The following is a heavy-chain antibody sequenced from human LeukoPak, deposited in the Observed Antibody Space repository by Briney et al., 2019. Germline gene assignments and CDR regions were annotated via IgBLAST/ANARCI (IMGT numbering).Heavy chain of an antibody. CDR2: IKQDGSGK. Sequence: GGSLRLSCAASGFTFSSYWMSWVRQAPGKGLEWVANIKQDGSGKYYVDSVKGRFTISRDNAKNSLYLQMNSLRAEEKDANYGARDLFPGGQGTLVTVSS. CDR1: GFTFSSYW. V-gene: IGHV3-7*04. J-gene: IGHJ4*02. CDR3: ARDLFP.